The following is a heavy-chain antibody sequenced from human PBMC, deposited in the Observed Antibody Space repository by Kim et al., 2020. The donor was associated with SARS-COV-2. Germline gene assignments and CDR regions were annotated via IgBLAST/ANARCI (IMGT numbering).Heavy chain of an antibody. Sequence: GGSLRLSCAASGFTFSSYSMNWVRQAPGKGLEWVSSISSSSSYIYYADSVKGRFTISRDNAKNSLYLQMNSLRAEDTAVYYCARLGYSGLYYYYGMDVWGQGTTVTVSS. CDR1: GFTFSSYS. J-gene: IGHJ6*02. V-gene: IGHV3-21*01. CDR2: ISSSSSYI. D-gene: IGHD5-12*01. CDR3: ARLGYSGLYYYYGMDV.